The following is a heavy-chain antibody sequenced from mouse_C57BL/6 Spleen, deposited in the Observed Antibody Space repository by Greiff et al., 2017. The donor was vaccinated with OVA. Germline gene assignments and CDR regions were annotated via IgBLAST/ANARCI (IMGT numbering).Heavy chain of an antibody. CDR3: ARSYYGSSIYWYFDV. CDR1: GFNIKDYY. J-gene: IGHJ1*03. Sequence: EVQLQQSGAELVKPGASVKLSCTASGFNIKDYYMHWVKQRTEQGLEWIGRIDPEDGEPKYAPKFQGKATITADTSSNTAYLQLSSLTSEDTAGYYGARSYYGSSIYWYFDVWGTGTTVTVSS. D-gene: IGHD1-1*01. V-gene: IGHV14-2*01. CDR2: IDPEDGEP.